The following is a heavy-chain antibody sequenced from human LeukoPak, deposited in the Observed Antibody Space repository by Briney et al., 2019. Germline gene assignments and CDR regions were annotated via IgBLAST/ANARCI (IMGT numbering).Heavy chain of an antibody. V-gene: IGHV1-18*01. Sequence: ASVKVSCKASGYTFTSYGISWVRQAPGQGLEWMGWISAYNGNTNYAQKLQGRVTMTTDTSTSTAYMELRSLRSDDTAVYYCARDVRGSLSGYYGSPDHWGQGTLVTVSS. CDR3: ARDVRGSLSGYYGSPDH. CDR2: ISAYNGNT. D-gene: IGHD3-3*01. J-gene: IGHJ4*02. CDR1: GYTFTSYG.